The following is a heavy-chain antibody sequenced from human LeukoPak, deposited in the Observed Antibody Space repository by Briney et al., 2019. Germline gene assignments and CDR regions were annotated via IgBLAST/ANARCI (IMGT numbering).Heavy chain of an antibody. J-gene: IGHJ4*02. Sequence: PGGSLRLSCAASGFTFSSYWMNWVRQAPGKGLEWVATIKQDGRDKYYVDSVKGRFTISRDDAKNSLYLQMNSLRVEDTAVYHRVRYFTAVAPTLRLDYWGQGTLVTVSS. CDR1: GFTFSSYW. V-gene: IGHV3-7*03. D-gene: IGHD6-19*01. CDR3: VRYFTAVAPTLRLDY. CDR2: IKQDGRDK.